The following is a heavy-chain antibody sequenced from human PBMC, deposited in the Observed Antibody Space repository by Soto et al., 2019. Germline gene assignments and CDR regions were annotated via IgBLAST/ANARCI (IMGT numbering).Heavy chain of an antibody. D-gene: IGHD6-13*01. CDR1: GYSFTSYW. Sequence: PGASLKISCQGSGYSFTSYWISWVRQMPGKGLEWMGRIDPSDSYTNYSPSFQGHVTISADKSISTAYLQWSSLKASDTAMYYCASGYTPGYDYWGQGTLVTVS. CDR3: ASGYTPGYDY. J-gene: IGHJ4*02. V-gene: IGHV5-10-1*01. CDR2: IDPSDSYT.